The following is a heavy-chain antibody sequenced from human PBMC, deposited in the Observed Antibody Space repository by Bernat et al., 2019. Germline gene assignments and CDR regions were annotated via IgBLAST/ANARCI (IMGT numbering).Heavy chain of an antibody. CDR2: INHSGST. Sequence: QVQLQQWGAGLLKPSETLSLTCAVYGGSFSGYYWSWIRQPPGKGLEWIGEINHSGSTNYNPSLKSRVTISVDTSKNQFSLKLSSVTAADTAVYYCARGRPYYYDSSGYYSYFDYWGQGPLVTVSS. CDR1: GGSFSGYY. CDR3: ARGRPYYYDSSGYYSYFDY. V-gene: IGHV4-34*01. D-gene: IGHD3-22*01. J-gene: IGHJ4*02.